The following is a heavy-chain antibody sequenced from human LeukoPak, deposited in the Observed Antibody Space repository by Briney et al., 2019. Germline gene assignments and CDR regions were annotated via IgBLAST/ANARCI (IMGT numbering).Heavy chain of an antibody. J-gene: IGHJ4*02. V-gene: IGHV1-69*13. D-gene: IGHD6-13*01. Sequence: SVKVSCKASGGTFSSYAISWVRQAPGQGLEGMGGIIPIFGTANYAQKFQGRVTITADESTSTAYMALSSLRSEDTPVYYCARDRGIAAAGKDFDYWGQGTLVTVSS. CDR1: GGTFSSYA. CDR3: ARDRGIAAAGKDFDY. CDR2: IIPIFGTA.